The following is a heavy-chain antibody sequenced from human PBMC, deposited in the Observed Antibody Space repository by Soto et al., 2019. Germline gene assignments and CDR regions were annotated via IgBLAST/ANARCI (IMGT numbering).Heavy chain of an antibody. CDR3: AREPGYSSGWYYFDY. CDR1: GFTFSSYG. CDR2: IWYDGSNK. V-gene: IGHV3-33*01. Sequence: QVQLVESGGGVVQPGRSLRLSCAASGFTFSSYGMHWVRQAPGKGLEWVAVIWYDGSNKYYADSVKGRFTISRDNSKNTVYLHMTSLRTEDTAVYYGAREPGYSSGWYYFDYWGQGTLVTVSS. D-gene: IGHD6-19*01. J-gene: IGHJ4*02.